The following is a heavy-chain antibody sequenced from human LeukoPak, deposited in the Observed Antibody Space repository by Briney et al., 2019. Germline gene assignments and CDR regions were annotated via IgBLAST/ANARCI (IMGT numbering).Heavy chain of an antibody. CDR2: IGTAGDT. CDR3: ARGYDILTNGMDV. D-gene: IGHD3-9*01. V-gene: IGHV3-13*01. CDR1: GFTFSSYD. Sequence: GGSLRLSCAASGFTFSSYDMHWVRHATGKGLEWVSAIGTAGDTYYPGSVKGRFTISRENAKNSLYLQMNSLRAGDTAVYYCARGYDILTNGMDVWGQGTTVTVSS. J-gene: IGHJ6*02.